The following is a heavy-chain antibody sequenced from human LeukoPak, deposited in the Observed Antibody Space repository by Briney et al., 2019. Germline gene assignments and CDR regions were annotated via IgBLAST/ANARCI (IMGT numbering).Heavy chain of an antibody. CDR1: RYSCTNYN. D-gene: IGHD5-24*01. CDR2: IKPSGGDT. V-gene: IGHV1-46*01. Sequence: EASVTVSCKTSRYSCTNYNLHWVRQAPGQRLEWMGIIKPSGGDTHYAQKFQGRVFMTRDTSTSTVYMELSSLTSEDTAVYYCARVRDGYNDAYDIWGQGTMVTVSS. CDR3: ARVRDGYNDAYDI. J-gene: IGHJ3*02.